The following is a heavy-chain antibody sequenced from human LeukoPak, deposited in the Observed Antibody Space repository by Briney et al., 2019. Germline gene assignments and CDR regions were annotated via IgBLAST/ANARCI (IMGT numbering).Heavy chain of an antibody. V-gene: IGHV3-30*04. J-gene: IGHJ4*02. CDR1: GFTFSSYA. Sequence: GGSLRLSCAASGFTFSSYAMHWVRQAPGKGLEWVAVISYDGSNKYYADSVKGRFTISRDNSKDTIYLQMNSLRAEDTATYYCAKSIRPIDSNSWYLHFDSWGQGTLVTVSS. CDR2: ISYDGSNK. CDR3: AKSIRPIDSNSWYLHFDS. D-gene: IGHD6-13*01.